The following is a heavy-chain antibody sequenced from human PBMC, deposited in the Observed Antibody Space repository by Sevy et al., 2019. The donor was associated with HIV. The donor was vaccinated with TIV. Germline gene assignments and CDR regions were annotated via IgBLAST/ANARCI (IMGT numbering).Heavy chain of an antibody. CDR3: ARGRCSGGSCYSYWYFDL. D-gene: IGHD2-15*01. CDR2: IRYDGSNK. V-gene: IGHV3-30*02. CDR1: GFTFNRHG. Sequence: GGSLRLSCAASGFTFNRHGMHWVRQAPGKGLEWVAFIRYDGSNKYYADSVKGRFTISRDNSKNTLYLQMNSLRAEDTAVYYCARGRCSGGSCYSYWYFDLWGRGTLVTVSS. J-gene: IGHJ2*01.